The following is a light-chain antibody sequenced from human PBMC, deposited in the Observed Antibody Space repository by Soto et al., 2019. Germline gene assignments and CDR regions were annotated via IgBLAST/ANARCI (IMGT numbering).Light chain of an antibody. J-gene: IGKJ5*01. Sequence: EIVLTQSPATLSLSPGERATLSCRASQSVSNYLAWYQQRPGQAPRLLIYDATNRAAGIPARFSGSGSGTDFTLTISSLEPEDFAVYYCQQRSNWITFGQGTRLEIK. V-gene: IGKV3-11*01. CDR1: QSVSNY. CDR3: QQRSNWIT. CDR2: DAT.